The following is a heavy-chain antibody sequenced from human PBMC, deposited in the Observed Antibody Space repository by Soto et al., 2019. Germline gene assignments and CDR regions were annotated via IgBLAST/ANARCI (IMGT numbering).Heavy chain of an antibody. CDR2: ISGSGGST. V-gene: IGHV3-23*01. Sequence: GGSLRLSCAAPGFTFSSYAMSWVRQAPGKGLEWVSAISGSGGSTYYADSVKGRFTISRDNSKNTLYLQMNSLRAEDTAVYYCAKDSYYYDSSGYYNYWGQGTLVTVSS. D-gene: IGHD3-22*01. CDR3: AKDSYYYDSSGYYNY. CDR1: GFTFSSYA. J-gene: IGHJ4*02.